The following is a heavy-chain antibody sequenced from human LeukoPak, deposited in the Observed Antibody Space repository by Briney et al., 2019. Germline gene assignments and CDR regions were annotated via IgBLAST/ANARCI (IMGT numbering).Heavy chain of an antibody. D-gene: IGHD5-18*01. CDR3: ARDRGYSYGYFDY. J-gene: IGHJ4*02. V-gene: IGHV3-30-3*01. Sequence: GGSLRLSCAASGFTFSSYAMLWVRQAPGKGLEWVAVISYDGSNKYYADSVKGRFTISRDNSKNTLYLQMNSLRAEDTAVYYCARDRGYSYGYFDYWGQGTLVTVSS. CDR1: GFTFSSYA. CDR2: ISYDGSNK.